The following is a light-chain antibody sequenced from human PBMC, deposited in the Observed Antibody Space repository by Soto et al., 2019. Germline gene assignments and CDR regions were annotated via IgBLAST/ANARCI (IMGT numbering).Light chain of an antibody. CDR1: QSISSY. Sequence: IQMTQSASSLSASIXDRVTITCAASQSISSYLXXXQQXXGXAPTXXXDAXSNLQSGGPSRLRGSRSGTEFTLTVSSLQPEDFATYYCLQDHDDSWTFGQGTKVDI. J-gene: IGKJ1*01. V-gene: IGKV1-6*01. CDR2: AXS. CDR3: LQDHDDSWT.